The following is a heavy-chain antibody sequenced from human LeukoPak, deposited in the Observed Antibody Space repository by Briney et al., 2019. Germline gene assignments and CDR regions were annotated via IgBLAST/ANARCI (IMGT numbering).Heavy chain of an antibody. J-gene: IGHJ4*02. V-gene: IGHV1-18*01. Sequence: SVTVSCKASVFTFPKYNICWLRQAPGKGLAWMGWVSAYNRHTNYAQKLQGRVSMTTDTSTSTAYMELRSLRSDDTAVYYCARDDRYSGYDYDYWDQGTLVTVSS. CDR3: ARDDRYSGYDYDY. D-gene: IGHD5-12*01. CDR1: VFTFPKYN. CDR2: VSAYNRHT.